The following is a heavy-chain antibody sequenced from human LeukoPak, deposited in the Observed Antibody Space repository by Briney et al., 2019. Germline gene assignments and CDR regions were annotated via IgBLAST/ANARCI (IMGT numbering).Heavy chain of an antibody. V-gene: IGHV1-8*01. D-gene: IGHD2-2*01. Sequence: ASVKVSCKASGYTFTSYDINWVRQATGQGLEWMGWMNPNSGNTGYAQKFQGRVTMTRNTSISTAYMELSSLRSEDTAVYYCARPYCSSTSCRSYFDYWGQGTLVTVSS. CDR2: MNPNSGNT. J-gene: IGHJ4*02. CDR1: GYTFTSYD. CDR3: ARPYCSSTSCRSYFDY.